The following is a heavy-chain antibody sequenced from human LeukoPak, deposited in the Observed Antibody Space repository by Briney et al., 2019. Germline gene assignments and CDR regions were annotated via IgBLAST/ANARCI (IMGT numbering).Heavy chain of an antibody. D-gene: IGHD1-26*01. J-gene: IGHJ4*02. CDR2: IYFSGIT. Sequence: SETLSLTCTVSGASMRNYYWSWIRQPPGKGLEWIGYIYFSGITNYNPSLKSRVTISVDTSKNQFSLRLSSVTAADTAIYYCSRESGAFCPFGYWGQGTLVIVPS. V-gene: IGHV4-59*13. CDR1: GASMRNYY. CDR3: SRESGAFCPFGY.